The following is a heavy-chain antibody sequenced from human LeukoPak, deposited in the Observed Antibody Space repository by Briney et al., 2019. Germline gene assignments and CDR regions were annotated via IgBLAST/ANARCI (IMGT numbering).Heavy chain of an antibody. CDR1: GGSISSYY. J-gene: IGHJ4*02. Sequence: SETLSLTCTVSGGSISSYYWSWIRQPPGKGLEWIGYIYYSGSTNYNPSLKSRVTISVDTSKNQFSLKLRSVTAADTAVYYCARVTGYVIEDYFDYWGQGTLVTVSS. CDR3: ARVTGYVIEDYFDY. V-gene: IGHV4-59*01. D-gene: IGHD3-22*01. CDR2: IYYSGST.